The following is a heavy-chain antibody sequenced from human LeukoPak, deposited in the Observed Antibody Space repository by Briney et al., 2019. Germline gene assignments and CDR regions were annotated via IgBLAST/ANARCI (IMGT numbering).Heavy chain of an antibody. CDR1: GYSFTSYW. CDR2: IYPGDSDT. D-gene: IGHD3-10*01. V-gene: IGHV5-51*01. J-gene: IGHJ5*02. CDR3: ARLPITMVRGVIFGWFDP. Sequence: GESLKISCKGSGYSFTSYWIGWVRQMPGKGLEWMGIIYPGDSDTGYSPSFQGQVTISADKSISTAYLQWSSLKASDTAMYYCARLPITMVRGVIFGWFDPWGQGTLVTVSS.